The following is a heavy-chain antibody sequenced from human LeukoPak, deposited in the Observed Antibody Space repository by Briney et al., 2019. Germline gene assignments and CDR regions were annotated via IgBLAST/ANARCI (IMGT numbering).Heavy chain of an antibody. D-gene: IGHD1-26*01. CDR3: ANSIVGGILLAY. J-gene: IGHJ4*02. V-gene: IGHV3-23*01. Sequence: GGSLRLSCAASGFTFSSSAMSWVRQAPGKGLEWVSAISDSGSQSYYADSVKGRFTISRDNSRNTLSLHMSSLRVEDTAMYFCANSIVGGILLAYWGQGTLVTVSS. CDR2: ISDSGSQS. CDR1: GFTFSSSA.